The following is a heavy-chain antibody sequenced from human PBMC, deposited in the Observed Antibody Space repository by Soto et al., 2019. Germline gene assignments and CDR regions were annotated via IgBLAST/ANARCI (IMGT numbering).Heavy chain of an antibody. CDR3: AGDIAVAGAWRFDY. CDR1: GYTFTTYG. CDR2: ISAYNGNT. D-gene: IGHD6-19*01. Sequence: QVQLVQSGAEVKKPGASVKVSCKASGYTFTTYGISWVRQAPGQGLEWMGWISAYNGNTKYAQKPQVRVTMNADASTVTGYMGVRRLRAEDTAGYYCAGDIAVAGAWRFDYWGQGTLVTGSS. J-gene: IGHJ4*02. V-gene: IGHV1-18*04.